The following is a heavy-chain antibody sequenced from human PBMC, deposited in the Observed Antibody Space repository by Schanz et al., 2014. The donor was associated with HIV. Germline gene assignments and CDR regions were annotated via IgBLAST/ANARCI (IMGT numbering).Heavy chain of an antibody. Sequence: EVQLEESGGGLVKPGGPLRLSCAASGFTFSSYSMNWVRQAPGKGLEWVSSISSSSSYIYYADSVKGRFTISRDNPKNTLYLQMTSLRAEDTAIYYCARSPDWAGTDAFDIWGQGTMVTVSS. CDR2: ISSSSSYI. CDR3: ARSPDWAGTDAFDI. V-gene: IGHV3-21*01. J-gene: IGHJ3*02. CDR1: GFTFSSYS. D-gene: IGHD6-19*01.